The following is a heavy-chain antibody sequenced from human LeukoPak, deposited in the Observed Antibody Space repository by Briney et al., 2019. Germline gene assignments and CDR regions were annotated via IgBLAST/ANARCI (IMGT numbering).Heavy chain of an antibody. CDR3: ARSGYCSSTSCYGGRYYYYGMDV. CDR1: GFTFSSYA. V-gene: IGHV3-30-3*01. D-gene: IGHD2-2*01. Sequence: GGSLRLSCAASGFTFSSYAMSWVRQAPGKGLEWVAVIPYDGSNKYYADSVKGRFTISRDNSKNTLYVQMNSLRAEDTAVYYCARSGYCSSTSCYGGRYYYYGMDVWGQGTTVTVSS. CDR2: IPYDGSNK. J-gene: IGHJ6*02.